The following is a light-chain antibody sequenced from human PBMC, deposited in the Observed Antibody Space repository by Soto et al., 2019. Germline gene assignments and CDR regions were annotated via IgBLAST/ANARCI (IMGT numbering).Light chain of an antibody. V-gene: IGKV1-39*01. CDR2: AAS. Sequence: DIQMTQSPSSLSASVGDRVTITCRASQSIGNYLNWYRQKPGKAPELLIYAASILQSEVTSRFRGSVAGTDFTLTISSLQPEDFTSYYCQQSYNVLSWTVGQGTKVDSK. J-gene: IGKJ1*01. CDR1: QSIGNY. CDR3: QQSYNVLSWT.